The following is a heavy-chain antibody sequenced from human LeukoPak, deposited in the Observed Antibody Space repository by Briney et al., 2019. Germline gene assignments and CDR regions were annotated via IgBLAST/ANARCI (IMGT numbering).Heavy chain of an antibody. J-gene: IGHJ4*02. CDR2: IWYDGSNK. V-gene: IGHV3-33*01. Sequence: GRSLRLSCAASGFTFSSYGMHWVRHAPGKGLEWVAVIWYDGSNKYYVDSVKGRFTISRDNSKNTLYLQMNSLRAEDTAVYYCARDLYTYYFDYWGQGTLVTVSS. D-gene: IGHD2-2*02. CDR3: ARDLYTYYFDY. CDR1: GFTFSSYG.